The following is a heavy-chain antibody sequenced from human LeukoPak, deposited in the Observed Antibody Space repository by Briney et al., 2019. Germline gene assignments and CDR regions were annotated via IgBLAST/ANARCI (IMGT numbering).Heavy chain of an antibody. D-gene: IGHD6-19*01. V-gene: IGHV1-69*04. J-gene: IGHJ4*02. CDR3: ARTSSGWYEGNHLGY. CDR2: IIPIFGIA. Sequence: SVKVSCKASRGTFSSYAISWVRQAPGQGLEWVGRIIPIFGIANYAQKFQGRVTITADKSTSTAYMELSSLRSEDTAVYYCARTSSGWYEGNHLGYWGQGTLVTVSS. CDR1: RGTFSSYA.